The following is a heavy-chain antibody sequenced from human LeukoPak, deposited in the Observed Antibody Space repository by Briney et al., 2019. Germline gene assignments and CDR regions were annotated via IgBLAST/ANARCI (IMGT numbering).Heavy chain of an antibody. V-gene: IGHV3-23*01. CDR1: GFTFSSYA. CDR2: ISGSGGST. D-gene: IGHD3-22*01. J-gene: IGHJ4*02. Sequence: GGSLRLSCAASGFTFSSYAMSWVRQAPGKGLEWVSAISGSGGSTYYADSVKGRFTISRDNSKNTLYLQMNSLRAEDTAVYYCAKALGLVVITTPLDYWGQGTLVTVSS. CDR3: AKALGLVVITTPLDY.